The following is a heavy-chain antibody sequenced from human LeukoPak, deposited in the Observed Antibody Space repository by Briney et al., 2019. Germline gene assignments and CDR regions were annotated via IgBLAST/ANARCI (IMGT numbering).Heavy chain of an antibody. D-gene: IGHD4-17*01. Sequence: LRLSCAASGFTFSSYAMHWIRQPPGKGLEWIGYIYHSGSTYYNPSLKSRVTISVDRSKNQFSLKLSSVTAADTAVYYCASGRTVTTVFGDWGQGTLVTVSS. J-gene: IGHJ4*02. V-gene: IGHV4-30-2*01. CDR2: IYHSGST. CDR1: GFTFSSYA. CDR3: ASGRTVTTVFGD.